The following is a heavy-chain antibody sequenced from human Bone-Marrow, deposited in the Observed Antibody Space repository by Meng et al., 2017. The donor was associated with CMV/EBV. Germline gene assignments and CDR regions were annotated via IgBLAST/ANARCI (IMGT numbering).Heavy chain of an antibody. J-gene: IGHJ4*02. V-gene: IGHV3-33*06. CDR3: AKGDSSGWGAPDY. Sequence: GESLKISCAASGFTFSSYSMNWVRQAPGKGLEWVAVIWYDGSNKYYADSVKGRFTISRDNSKNTLYLQMNSLRAEDTAVYYCAKGDSSGWGAPDYWGQGTLVTVSS. D-gene: IGHD6-19*01. CDR2: IWYDGSNK. CDR1: GFTFSSYS.